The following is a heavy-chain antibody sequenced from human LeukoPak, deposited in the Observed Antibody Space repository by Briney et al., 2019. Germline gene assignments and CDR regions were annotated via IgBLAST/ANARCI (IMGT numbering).Heavy chain of an antibody. D-gene: IGHD2-21*01. CDR1: GFTFSSYS. V-gene: IGHV3-21*01. CDR2: ISSSSGYI. Sequence: PGGSLRLSCAASGFTFSSYSMNWVRQAPGKGLEWLSSISSSSGYIYYADSVRGRFTISRDNAKNSLYLQMNSLRADDTAVYFCATIPSTELNAYWGQGTLVTVSA. CDR3: ATIPSTELNAY. J-gene: IGHJ4*02.